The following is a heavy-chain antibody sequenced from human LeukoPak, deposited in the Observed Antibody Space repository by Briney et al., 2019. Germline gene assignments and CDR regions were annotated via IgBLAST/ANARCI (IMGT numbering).Heavy chain of an antibody. D-gene: IGHD6-19*01. CDR3: ARRFYQWQPVDWYFDL. J-gene: IGHJ2*01. Sequence: SETLSLTCSVSGGSINSRIYYWGWIRQPPGKGLEWIGSIYYSGSTYYSPSLKSRVTISVDTSKNQFSLKLSSVTAADTAVYYCARRFYQWQPVDWYFDLWGRGTLVTVSS. CDR1: GGSINSRIYY. V-gene: IGHV4-39*07. CDR2: IYYSGST.